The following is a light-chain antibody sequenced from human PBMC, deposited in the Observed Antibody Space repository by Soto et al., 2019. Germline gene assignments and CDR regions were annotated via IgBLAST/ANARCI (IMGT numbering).Light chain of an antibody. CDR3: MQYNKWPLRT. CDR1: QSVFSK. J-gene: IGKJ1*01. Sequence: EMVMTQSPATLSVPPGERVTLSCRASQSVFSKLAWYQQRPGQAPTLLIFDASARAPGIPARFSGSGSGTEFTLTINSLQSEDFGVYFCMQYNKWPLRTFGQGTKVDIK. V-gene: IGKV3-15*01. CDR2: DAS.